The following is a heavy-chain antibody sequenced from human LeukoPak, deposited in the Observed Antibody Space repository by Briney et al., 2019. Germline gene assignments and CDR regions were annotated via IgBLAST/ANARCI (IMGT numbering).Heavy chain of an antibody. J-gene: IGHJ5*02. CDR3: AREILWFGELWRNWFDP. Sequence: PSETLSLTCTVSGGSISSSSYYWSWIRQPPGKGLEWIGEINLSGSTNYNPSLKSRVTMSVDTSKNQFSLKLSSVTAADTAVYYCAREILWFGELWRNWFDPWGQGTLVTVSS. D-gene: IGHD3-10*01. V-gene: IGHV4-39*07. CDR2: INLSGST. CDR1: GGSISSSSYY.